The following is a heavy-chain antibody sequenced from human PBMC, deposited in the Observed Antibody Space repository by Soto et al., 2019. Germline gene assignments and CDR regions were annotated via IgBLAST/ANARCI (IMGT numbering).Heavy chain of an antibody. D-gene: IGHD6-13*01. Sequence: QLQLQESGSGLVKPSQTLSLTCAVSGGSISSGGYSWSWIRQPPGKGLEWIGYIYHSGSTYYNPSLKPRVTPSVDRSKNQFSPKPSSVTAADTAVYYCASSHAGAHITAAVHWGQGTLVTVSS. CDR1: GGSISSGGYS. CDR3: ASSHAGAHITAAVH. CDR2: IYHSGST. V-gene: IGHV4-30-2*01. J-gene: IGHJ4*02.